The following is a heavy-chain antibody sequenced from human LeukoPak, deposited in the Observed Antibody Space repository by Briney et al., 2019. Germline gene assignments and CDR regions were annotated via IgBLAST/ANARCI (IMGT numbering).Heavy chain of an antibody. V-gene: IGHV3-30*02. D-gene: IGHD6-13*01. J-gene: IGHJ4*02. CDR2: IRYDGSEK. Sequence: GGSLRLSCAASGFNFNSYDMQWVRQSPGKGVEGVTFIRYDGSEKYYVDSVEGRFTISRDNSKNTLYLQMNSLRAEDTAVYYCATSVTGYSSPFYYWGQGTLVTVSP. CDR3: ATSVTGYSSPFYY. CDR1: GFNFNSYD.